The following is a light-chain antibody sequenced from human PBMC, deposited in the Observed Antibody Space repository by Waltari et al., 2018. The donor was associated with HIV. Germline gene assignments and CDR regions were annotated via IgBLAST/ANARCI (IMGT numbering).Light chain of an antibody. Sequence: DIQMTQSPSSVSASVGDRVTIPCRASQGISSWLDWYQQKPGNAPKLLIYAAASLQSGVPSRLSSSRSGTELALTISGLQADDFATYYCQQANSLPRITFGGGTKVEIE. CDR3: QQANSLPRIT. J-gene: IGKJ4*01. CDR1: QGISSW. CDR2: AAA. V-gene: IGKV1-12*01.